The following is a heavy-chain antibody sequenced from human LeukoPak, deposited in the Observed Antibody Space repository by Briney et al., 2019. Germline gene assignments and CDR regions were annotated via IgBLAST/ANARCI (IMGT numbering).Heavy chain of an antibody. D-gene: IGHD3-22*01. J-gene: IGHJ4*02. V-gene: IGHV3-23*01. CDR3: AKDGVYYDSRGYQDY. Sequence: GGSLRLSCAASGFTFSSYAMSWVRQAPGKGLEWVSAISGSGGSTYYADSVKGRFTISRDNSKNTLYLQMNSLRAEDTAVYYCAKDGVYYDSRGYQDYWGQGTLVTVSS. CDR1: GFTFSSYA. CDR2: ISGSGGST.